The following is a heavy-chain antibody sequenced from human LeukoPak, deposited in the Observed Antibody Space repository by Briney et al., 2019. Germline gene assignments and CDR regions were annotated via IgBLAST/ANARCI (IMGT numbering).Heavy chain of an antibody. CDR3: ARDEDSDGMDY. D-gene: IGHD3/OR15-3a*01. Sequence: GGSLRLSCAASGFTVSYNYMSWVRQAPGKGLECVSVIYGHGTSYYADSVRGRFTISTDNSKNTLYLQMTSLRAEDTALYYCARDEDSDGMDYWGQGTLVTVSS. J-gene: IGHJ4*02. CDR2: IYGHGTS. CDR1: GFTVSYNY. V-gene: IGHV3-66*01.